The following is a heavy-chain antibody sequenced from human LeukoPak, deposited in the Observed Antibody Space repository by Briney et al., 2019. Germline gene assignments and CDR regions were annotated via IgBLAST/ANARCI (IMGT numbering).Heavy chain of an antibody. V-gene: IGHV5-51*01. CDR3: ARPGQLGEYTPYYFDY. D-gene: IGHD7-27*01. CDR1: GYSFTSYR. J-gene: IGHJ4*02. CDR2: IYPVDSDT. Sequence: GESLKISCKGSGYSFTSYRIGWVRQMPGKGLEWMGIIYPVDSDTRYSPSFQGQVTISADKSISTAYLQWSSLKASDTAMYYCARPGQLGEYTPYYFDYWGQGTLVTVSS.